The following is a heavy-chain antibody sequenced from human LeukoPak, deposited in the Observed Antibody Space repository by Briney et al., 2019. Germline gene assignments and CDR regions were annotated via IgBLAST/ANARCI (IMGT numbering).Heavy chain of an antibody. J-gene: IGHJ4*02. CDR3: AKAYSSSWSPYFDY. CDR2: ISYDGSNN. V-gene: IGHV3-30*18. D-gene: IGHD6-13*01. Sequence: GGSLRLSCAGSGFTFKNYGMHWVRQAPGKGLEWVAVISYDGSNNYYADSVRGQFTISRDNSKNTLYLQMNSLRPEDTALYYCAKAYSSSWSPYFDYWGQGTLVTVSS. CDR1: GFTFKNYG.